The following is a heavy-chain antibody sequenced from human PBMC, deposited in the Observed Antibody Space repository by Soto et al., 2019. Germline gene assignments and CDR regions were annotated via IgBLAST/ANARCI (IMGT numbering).Heavy chain of an antibody. Sequence: EVQLVESGGGLVKPGGSLRLSCAASGFTFSSYSMNWVRQAPGKGLEWVSSMSSSSSYIYYADSVKGRFTISRDNAKNSLYLQMNRLRAEATAVYYCARAQTGVLRRSPVYYYCYYLDVWGKGTTVTVSS. CDR2: MSSSSSYI. D-gene: IGHD3-3*01. CDR1: GFTFSSYS. V-gene: IGHV3-21*01. CDR3: ARAQTGVLRRSPVYYYCYYLDV. J-gene: IGHJ6*03.